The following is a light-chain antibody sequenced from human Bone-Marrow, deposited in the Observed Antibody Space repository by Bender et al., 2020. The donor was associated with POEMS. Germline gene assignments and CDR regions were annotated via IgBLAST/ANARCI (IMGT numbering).Light chain of an antibody. CDR1: SSNIGTNP. J-gene: IGLJ3*02. V-gene: IGLV1-44*01. CDR3: AAWEDSLNGWV. CDR2: INN. Sequence: QFVLTQPPSASGTPGQRVTISCSGSSSNIGTNPVNWYQQLPGTAPKLLIYINNQRPSGVPDRFSGSKSGTSASLAISGLQSEDEDDYYCAAWEDSLNGWVFGGGTKLTVL.